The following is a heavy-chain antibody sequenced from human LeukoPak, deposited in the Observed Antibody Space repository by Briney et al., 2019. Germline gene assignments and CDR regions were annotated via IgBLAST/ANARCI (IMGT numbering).Heavy chain of an antibody. CDR2: ISGSGGDT. Sequence: PGGSLRLSCAASAFTFTNFAMSWVRQAPGKGLEWVSTISGSGGDTDYADSVKGRFTISRDNSKNTLYLQMNSLRAEDTAVYYCANLKIVVVLPPTLTPGGFFDPWGQGTLVTVSS. V-gene: IGHV3-23*01. J-gene: IGHJ5*02. D-gene: IGHD2-15*01. CDR1: AFTFTNFA. CDR3: ANLKIVVVLPPTLTPGGFFDP.